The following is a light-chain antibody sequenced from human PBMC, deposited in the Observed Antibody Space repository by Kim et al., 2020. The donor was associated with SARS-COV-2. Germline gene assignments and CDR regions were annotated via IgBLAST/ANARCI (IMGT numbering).Light chain of an antibody. J-gene: IGKJ1*01. Sequence: DIQMTQSPSSLSASVGDRVTINCRASQGISNYLNWYQQKPGRAPKFLIYDASTLESGVSSRFSGSGSGTDFTLTINSLQPEDYATYYCQQGYSTPPTFGQGTKVEIK. CDR1: QGISNY. V-gene: IGKV1-39*01. CDR3: QQGYSTPPT. CDR2: DAS.